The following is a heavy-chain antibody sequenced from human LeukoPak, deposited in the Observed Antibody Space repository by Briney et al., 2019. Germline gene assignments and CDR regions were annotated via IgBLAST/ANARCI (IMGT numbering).Heavy chain of an antibody. D-gene: IGHD2-2*01. CDR2: ISGSGGST. Sequence: GSLRLSCAASGFTFSGYAMSWVRQAPGKGLEWVSAISGSGGSTYYADSVKGRFTISRDNSKNTLYLQMNSLRAEDTAVYYCAKDGVVVPAAHYYYYYMDVWGKGTTVTISS. J-gene: IGHJ6*03. V-gene: IGHV3-23*01. CDR3: AKDGVVVPAAHYYYYYMDV. CDR1: GFTFSGYA.